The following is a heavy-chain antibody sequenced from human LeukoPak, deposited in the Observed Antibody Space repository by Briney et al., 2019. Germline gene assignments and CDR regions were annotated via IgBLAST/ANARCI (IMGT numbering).Heavy chain of an antibody. J-gene: IGHJ4*02. CDR2: INPNSGGT. D-gene: IGHD3-22*01. V-gene: IGHV1-2*02. CDR1: GYTFTGYY. CDR3: ARGGEYYYDSSGLDYFDY. Sequence: ASVKVSCKASGYTFTGYYMHWVRQAPGQGLEWMGWINPNSGGTNYAQKFQGRVTMTRDTSISTAYMELSRLRSDDTAVYYCARGGEYYYDSSGLDYFDYWGQGTLVTVSS.